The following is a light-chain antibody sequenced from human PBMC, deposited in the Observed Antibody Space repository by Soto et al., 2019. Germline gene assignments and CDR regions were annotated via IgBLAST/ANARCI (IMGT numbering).Light chain of an antibody. Sequence: DIELTQSPCTLSSSPGERATITCRASPAITNYLAWYQQKPGKPPRLLIYGAFNCAAGVPDRFSGSGSGTDFTLTISRLEPEDFAVYSCQQYEALSITFGQGTRLEIK. V-gene: IGKV3-20*01. CDR2: GAF. CDR3: QQYEALSIT. CDR1: PAITNY. J-gene: IGKJ5*01.